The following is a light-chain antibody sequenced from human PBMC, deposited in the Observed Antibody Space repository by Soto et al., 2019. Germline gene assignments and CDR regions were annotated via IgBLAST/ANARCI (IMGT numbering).Light chain of an antibody. CDR3: CSYAGDKTYV. Sequence: QSVLTQPASVSGSPGQSITVSCTVTGSDVRTYNLVSWYQQHPGKVPKLIIYEASKRPSGVSNRFSGSQPGNTASLTVSGLQAEDEADYYCCSYAGDKTYVFGSGTKDTVL. J-gene: IGLJ1*01. V-gene: IGLV2-23*01. CDR2: EAS. CDR1: GSDVRTYNL.